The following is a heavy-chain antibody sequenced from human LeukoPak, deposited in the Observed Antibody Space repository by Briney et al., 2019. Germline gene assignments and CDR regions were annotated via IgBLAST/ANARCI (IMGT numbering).Heavy chain of an antibody. CDR2: ISYDGSNK. Sequence: PGGSLRLSCAASGFTFSSYAMHWVRQAPGKGLEWVAVISYDGSNKYYADSVKGRFTISRDNSKNTLYLQMNSLRAEDTAVYYCARDSSWLIAAAGTGWFDPWGQGTLVTVSS. CDR3: ARDSSWLIAAAGTGWFDP. D-gene: IGHD6-13*01. V-gene: IGHV3-30*04. J-gene: IGHJ5*02. CDR1: GFTFSSYA.